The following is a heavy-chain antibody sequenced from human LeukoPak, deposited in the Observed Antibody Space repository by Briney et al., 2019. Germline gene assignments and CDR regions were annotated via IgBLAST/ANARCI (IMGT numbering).Heavy chain of an antibody. CDR3: AKEHIVGATIFDY. D-gene: IGHD1-26*01. CDR1: GFTFSSYA. Sequence: GGSLRLSCAASGFTFSSYAVSWVRQAPGKGLEWVSAISGSGDSTYYADSVKGRFTTSRDNSKNTLYLQMNSLRAEDTAVYYCAKEHIVGATIFDYWGQGTLVTVSS. V-gene: IGHV3-23*01. CDR2: ISGSGDST. J-gene: IGHJ4*02.